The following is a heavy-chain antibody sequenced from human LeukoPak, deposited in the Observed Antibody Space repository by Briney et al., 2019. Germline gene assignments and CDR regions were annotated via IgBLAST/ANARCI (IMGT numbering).Heavy chain of an antibody. CDR3: AREYYYGSGNYYNRIDY. V-gene: IGHV1-2*02. CDR2: IDPNSGGT. D-gene: IGHD3-10*01. Sequence: ASVKISCKASGYIFTYTYLHWVRQAPGQGLEWMGWIDPNSGGTNYAQKFQGRVTMTRDTSISTAYMVLNRLRSDDTAVYYCAREYYYGSGNYYNRIDYWGQGTLVTVSS. J-gene: IGHJ4*02. CDR1: GYIFTYTY.